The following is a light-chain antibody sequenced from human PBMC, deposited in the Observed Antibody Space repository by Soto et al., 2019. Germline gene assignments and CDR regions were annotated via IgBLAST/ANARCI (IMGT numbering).Light chain of an antibody. V-gene: IGKV3-20*01. J-gene: IGKJ2*01. Sequence: EIVLTQSPGTLSLSPGERATLSCRASQSVSNSYLAWYQQKPGQPPRLLIYGASSRATGIPDRFSGSGSGTDFTLTISRLEPEDFAVYYCQRYGGSPPPYTFGQGTKLEIK. CDR2: GAS. CDR1: QSVSNSY. CDR3: QRYGGSPPPYT.